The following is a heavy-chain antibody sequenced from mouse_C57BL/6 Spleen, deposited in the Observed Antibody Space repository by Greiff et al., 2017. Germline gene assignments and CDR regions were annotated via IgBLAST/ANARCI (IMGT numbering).Heavy chain of an antibody. CDR1: GYTFTDYE. CDR2: IVPETGGT. CDR3: TKATTVGSSYFDY. V-gene: IGHV1-15*01. J-gene: IGHJ2*01. D-gene: IGHD1-1*01. Sequence: VQLQQSGAELVRPGASVTLSCKASGYTFTDYEMHWVKQTPVHGLEWIGAIVPETGGTAYNQKFKGKAILTADKSSSTAYMELRSLTSEDSAVYYCTKATTVGSSYFDYWGQGTTLTVSS.